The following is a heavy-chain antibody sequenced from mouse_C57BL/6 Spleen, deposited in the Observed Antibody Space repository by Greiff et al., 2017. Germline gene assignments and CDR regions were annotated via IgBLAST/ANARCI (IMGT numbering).Heavy chain of an antibody. CDR1: GFTFSSYA. D-gene: IGHD2-4*01. V-gene: IGHV5-9-1*02. J-gene: IGHJ4*01. CDR3: TRGDYDEGCAFAMDY. Sequence: EVMLVESGEGLVKPGGSLKLSCAASGFTFSSYAMSWVRQTPEKRLEWVAYISSGGDYIYYADTVKGRFTISRDNARNTLYLQMSSLKSEDTAMYYCTRGDYDEGCAFAMDYWGQGTSVTVSS. CDR2: ISSGGDYI.